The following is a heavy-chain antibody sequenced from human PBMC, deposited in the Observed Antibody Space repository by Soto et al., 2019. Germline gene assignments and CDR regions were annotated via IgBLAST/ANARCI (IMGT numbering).Heavy chain of an antibody. D-gene: IGHD3-22*01. CDR1: GFTFSSYS. V-gene: IGHV3-21*01. Sequence: GGSLRLSCAASGFTFSSYSMNWVRQAPGKGLEWVSSISSSSSYIYYADSVKGRFTISRDNAKNSLYLQMNSLRAEDTAVYYCARGYHYYDSSGYDKWDAFDIWGQGTMITVS. CDR2: ISSSSSYI. J-gene: IGHJ3*02. CDR3: ARGYHYYDSSGYDKWDAFDI.